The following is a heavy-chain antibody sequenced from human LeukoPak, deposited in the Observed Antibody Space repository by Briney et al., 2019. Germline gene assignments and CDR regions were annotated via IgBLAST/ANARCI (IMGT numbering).Heavy chain of an antibody. CDR1: GFTFSSYW. CDR3: ARSARHQLESPKYYYYGMDV. J-gene: IGHJ6*02. V-gene: IGHV3-7*01. D-gene: IGHD1-1*01. CDR2: IKQDGSEK. Sequence: PGGSLRLSCAASGFTFSSYWMSWVRQAPGKGLEWVANIKQDGSEKYYVDSVKGRFTISRDNAKNSLYLQMNSLRAEDTAVYYCARSARHQLESPKYYYYGMDVWGQGTTVTVSS.